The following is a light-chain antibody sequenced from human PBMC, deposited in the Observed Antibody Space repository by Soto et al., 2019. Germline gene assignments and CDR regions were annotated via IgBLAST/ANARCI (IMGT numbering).Light chain of an antibody. V-gene: IGLV2-14*01. J-gene: IGLJ1*01. CDR1: SSDDGGYNY. Sequence: QSVLPQPAAVSGSPGQSITISCTGTSSDDGGYNYVSWYQQHPGKAPKLMIYEVSNRPSGVSNRFSGSKPGNTASLTISGLKAEDEADYYCSSYTSSSTLGYVFGTGTKVTVL. CDR3: SSYTSSSTLGYV. CDR2: EVS.